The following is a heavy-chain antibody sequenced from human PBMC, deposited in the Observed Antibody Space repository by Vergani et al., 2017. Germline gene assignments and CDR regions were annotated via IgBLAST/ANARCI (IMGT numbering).Heavy chain of an antibody. Sequence: QVQLVQSGAEVKKPGASVKVSCKASGYTFTGYYMHWVRQAPGQGLEWMGWINPNSGGTNYAQKFQGRVTMTRDTSISTAYMELSRLRSDDTAVYYCARVGGIAAAALYYYYGMDVWGQGTTVTVSS. V-gene: IGHV1-2*02. CDR1: GYTFTGYY. D-gene: IGHD6-13*01. CDR2: INPNSGGT. J-gene: IGHJ6*02. CDR3: ARVGGIAAAALYYYYGMDV.